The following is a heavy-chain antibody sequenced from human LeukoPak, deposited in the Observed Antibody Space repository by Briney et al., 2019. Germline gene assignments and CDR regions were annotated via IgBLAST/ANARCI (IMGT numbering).Heavy chain of an antibody. CDR1: GGSISSYY. CDR3: ARDFRNDGWFDP. V-gene: IGHV4-59*01. J-gene: IGHJ5*02. CDR2: IYYSGST. D-gene: IGHD1-1*01. Sequence: SETLSHTCTVSGGSISSYYWSSLRQPPGKGLEWIGYIYYSGSTNYNPSLKSRVTISVDTSKNHFSLNLSSVTAADTAVYYCARDFRNDGWFDPWGQGTLVTVSS.